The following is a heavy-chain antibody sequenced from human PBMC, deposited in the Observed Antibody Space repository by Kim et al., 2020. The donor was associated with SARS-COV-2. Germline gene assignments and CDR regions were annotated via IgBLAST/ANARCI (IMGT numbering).Heavy chain of an antibody. J-gene: IGHJ4*02. D-gene: IGHD6-25*01. V-gene: IGHV1-8*01. CDR2: MSPNNGNT. Sequence: ASVKVSCKPSGYTFTSYDINWVRQAPGQGLEWMGWMSPNNGNTGYAQKFQGRVTMTRDTSISTAHMELSSLTSDDTAIYFCARGGGGSSGDYWGRGTLVTVSS. CDR3: ARGGGGSSGDY. CDR1: GYTFTSYD.